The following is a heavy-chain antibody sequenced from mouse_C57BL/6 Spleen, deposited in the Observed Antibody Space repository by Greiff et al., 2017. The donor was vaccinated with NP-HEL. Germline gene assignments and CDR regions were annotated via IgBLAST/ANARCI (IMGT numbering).Heavy chain of an antibody. CDR1: GFTFSSYA. Sequence: EVQVVESGGGLVKPGGSLKLSCAASGFTFSSYAMSWVRQTPEKRLEWVATISDGGSYTYYPDNVKGRFTISRDNAKNNLYLQMSHLKSEDTAMYYCARESLTAYFDVWGTGTTVTVSS. J-gene: IGHJ1*03. CDR3: ARESLTAYFDV. V-gene: IGHV5-4*01. CDR2: ISDGGSYT. D-gene: IGHD1-2*01.